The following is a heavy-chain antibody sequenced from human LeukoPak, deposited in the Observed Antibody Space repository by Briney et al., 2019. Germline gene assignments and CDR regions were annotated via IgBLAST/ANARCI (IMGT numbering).Heavy chain of an antibody. Sequence: PSETLSLTCTVSGGSISSYYWSWIRQPPGNGLEWIGYIYYSGSTNYNPSLKSRVTISVDTSKNQFSLKLSSVTAADTAVYYCARHYSSSWSGWFDPWGQGTLVTVSS. V-gene: IGHV4-59*08. D-gene: IGHD6-13*01. CDR3: ARHYSSSWSGWFDP. CDR1: GGSISSYY. J-gene: IGHJ5*02. CDR2: IYYSGST.